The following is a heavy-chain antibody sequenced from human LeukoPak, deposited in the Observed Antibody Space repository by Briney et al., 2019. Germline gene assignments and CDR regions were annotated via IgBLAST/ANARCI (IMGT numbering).Heavy chain of an antibody. CDR1: GGSISSSSYF. V-gene: IGHV4-39*07. J-gene: IGHJ4*02. Sequence: PSETLSLTYTVSGGSISSSSYFWGWIRQPPRKGPEWIGSIYYSGSTYYNPSLKSRVTISVDTSKNQFSLKLSSVTAVDTAVYYCARDRGYSSGWHDYWGQGTLVTVSS. CDR2: IYYSGST. D-gene: IGHD6-19*01. CDR3: ARDRGYSSGWHDY.